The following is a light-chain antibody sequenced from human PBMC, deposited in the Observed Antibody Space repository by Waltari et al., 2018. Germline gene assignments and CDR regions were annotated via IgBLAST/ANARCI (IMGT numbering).Light chain of an antibody. CDR2: EVN. CDR3: SSYSSITTFV. CDR1: SIDVGSYNR. Sequence: QSALTQPPSVSGSPGQSVTTPCTGTSIDVGSYNRVPWYYQPPGTAPKLMIYEVNNRPSGVPDRFSGSKSGNTASLTISGLQAEDEADYYCSSYSSITTFVFGGGTKLTVL. J-gene: IGLJ3*02. V-gene: IGLV2-18*02.